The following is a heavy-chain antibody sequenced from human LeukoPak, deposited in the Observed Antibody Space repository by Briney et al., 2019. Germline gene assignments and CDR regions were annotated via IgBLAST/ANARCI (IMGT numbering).Heavy chain of an antibody. CDR2: IYYSGST. V-gene: IGHV4-39*01. D-gene: IGHD3-3*01. CDR3: ARLTIFGVVIVNDAFDI. J-gene: IGHJ3*02. Sequence: PSETLSLTCTVSGGSISSSSYYWGWIRQPPGTGLEWIGSIYYSGSTYYNPSLKSRVTISVDTSKNQFSLKLSSVTAADTAVYYCARLTIFGVVIVNDAFDIWGQGTMVTVSS. CDR1: GGSISSSSYY.